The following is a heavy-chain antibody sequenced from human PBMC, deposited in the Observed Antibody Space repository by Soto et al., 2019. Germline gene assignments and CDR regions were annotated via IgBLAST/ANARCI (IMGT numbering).Heavy chain of an antibody. CDR3: ARRYGGNLDY. D-gene: IGHD1-1*01. CDR2: IYYSGST. J-gene: IGHJ4*02. V-gene: IGHV4-59*08. CDR1: GGSISSYY. Sequence: QVQLQESGPGLVKPSETLSLTCTVSGGSISSYYWSWIRQPPGKGLELIGYIYYSGSTNYTPSLKSRVTISVATSKNLFSLKLSSATAADTAVYYCARRYGGNLDYWGQGTLVTVSS.